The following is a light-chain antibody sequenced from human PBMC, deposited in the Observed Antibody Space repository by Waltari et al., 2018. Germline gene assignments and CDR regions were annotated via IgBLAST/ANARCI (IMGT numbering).Light chain of an antibody. CDR3: LQYDACTWA. CDR2: KAS. V-gene: IGKV1-5*03. J-gene: IGKJ1*01. CDR1: QNIGTS. Sequence: DIQMTQSPSTLSAYVGDRVTMTCRATQNIGTSLAWYQQKPGKAPSLLSYKASSLQGDVPSRLSGSGSGTVYTLTISSLQPDDFATYHCLQYDACTWAFGQGTRVEIK.